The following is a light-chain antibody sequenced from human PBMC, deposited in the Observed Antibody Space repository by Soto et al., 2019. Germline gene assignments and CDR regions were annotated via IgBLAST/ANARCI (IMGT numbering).Light chain of an antibody. CDR1: QSVSSN. Sequence: EIVMTQSPATLSVSPGERATLSCRASQSVSSNLAWYHQKPGQAPRLLIYGASRRATGIPDRFSGSGSGTDFTLTISGLEPEDFAMYYCQQYGSSTYSFGQGTKVEIK. CDR2: GAS. J-gene: IGKJ2*01. CDR3: QQYGSSTYS. V-gene: IGKV3-20*01.